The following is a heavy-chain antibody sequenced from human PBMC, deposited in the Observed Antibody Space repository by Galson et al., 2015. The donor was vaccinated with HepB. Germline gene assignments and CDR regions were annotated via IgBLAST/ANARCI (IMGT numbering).Heavy chain of an antibody. CDR2: IYYSGST. D-gene: IGHD3-9*01. J-gene: IGHJ4*02. V-gene: IGHV4-59*08. Sequence: SETLSLTCTVSGGSISSYYWSWIRQPPGKGLEWIGYIYYSGSTNYNPSLKSRVTISVDTSKNQFSLKLSSVTAADTAVYYCARHASIFFHPYDYWGQGTLVTVSS. CDR1: GGSISSYY. CDR3: ARHASIFFHPYDY.